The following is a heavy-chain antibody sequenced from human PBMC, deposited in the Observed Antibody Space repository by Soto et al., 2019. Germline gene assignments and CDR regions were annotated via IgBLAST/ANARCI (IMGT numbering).Heavy chain of an antibody. D-gene: IGHD1-26*01. Sequence: QLQLQESGPGLVKPSETLSLTCTVSGGSISSSSYYWGWIRQPPGKGLEWIGTIYHSGSTYYKPSLKSRGTISVDTSKNQFSLKLNSVTAADTAISYCAREMGGSIDYWGQGTLVTVSS. CDR3: AREMGGSIDY. CDR1: GGSISSSSYY. V-gene: IGHV4-39*01. J-gene: IGHJ4*02. CDR2: IYHSGST.